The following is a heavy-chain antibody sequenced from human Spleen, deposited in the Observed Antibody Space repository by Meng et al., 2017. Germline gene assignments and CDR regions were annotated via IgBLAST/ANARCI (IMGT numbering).Heavy chain of an antibody. CDR3: ARDMVRGVYDY. J-gene: IGHJ4*02. D-gene: IGHD3-10*01. CDR1: GYTFTCYG. V-gene: IGHV1-18*01. CDR2: ISAYNGNT. Sequence: QVQLVQFGAEVKKPWASGKVSCKATGYTFTCYGISWVRQAPGQGLEWMGWISAYNGNTNYAQKLQGRVTMTTDTSTSTAYMELRSLRSDDTAVYYCARDMVRGVYDYWGQGTLVTVSS.